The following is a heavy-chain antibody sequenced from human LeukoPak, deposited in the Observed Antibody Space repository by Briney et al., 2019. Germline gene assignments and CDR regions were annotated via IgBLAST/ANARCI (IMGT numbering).Heavy chain of an antibody. V-gene: IGHV4-59*11. J-gene: IGHJ5*02. D-gene: IGHD5-24*01. CDR1: VGSITSHY. CDR2: VYYSGRT. CDR3: ARDGDGYNYWIDP. Sequence: SETLSLTCTVSVGSITSHYCSWIRQAPGKGLEWIGYVYYSGRTNYNPSLKSRVTISVDASKTQFSLSLSSVTAADTALYYCARDGDGYNYWIDPWGQGTLVTVSS.